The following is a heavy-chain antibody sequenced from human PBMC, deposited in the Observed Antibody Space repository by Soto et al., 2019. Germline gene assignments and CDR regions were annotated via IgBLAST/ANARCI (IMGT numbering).Heavy chain of an antibody. CDR3: ARLEPYYYYGMDV. CDR1: GATFSSYA. J-gene: IGHJ6*02. CDR2: IIPIFGTA. D-gene: IGHD1-1*01. Sequence: SSVKVSCKASGATFSSYAISWVRQAPGQGLEWMGGIIPIFGTANYAQKFQGRVTITADESTSTAYMELSSLRSEDTAVYYCARLEPYYYYGMDVWGQGTTVTVSS. V-gene: IGHV1-69*13.